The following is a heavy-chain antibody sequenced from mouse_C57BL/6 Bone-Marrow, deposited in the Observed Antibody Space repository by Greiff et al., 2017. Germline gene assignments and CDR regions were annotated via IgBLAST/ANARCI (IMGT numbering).Heavy chain of an antibody. V-gene: IGHV1-81*01. Sequence: QVQLQQSGAELARPGASVKLSCKASGYTFTSYGISWVKQRTGQGLEWIGEIYPRSGNTYYNEKFKGKATLTVDKSSSTAYMQLSSLTSEDSAVYYCASGTIPYYFDYWGQGTTLTVSS. CDR2: IYPRSGNT. D-gene: IGHD2-12*01. J-gene: IGHJ2*01. CDR1: GYTFTSYG. CDR3: ASGTIPYYFDY.